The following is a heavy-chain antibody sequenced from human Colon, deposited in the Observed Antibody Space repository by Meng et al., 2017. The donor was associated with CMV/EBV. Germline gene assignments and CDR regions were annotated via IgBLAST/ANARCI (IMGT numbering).Heavy chain of an antibody. CDR2: ISSSGSTI. CDR1: GFTFSDYY. D-gene: IGHD2-15*01. CDR3: ARDLVAATPAFDY. V-gene: IGHV3-11*04. Sequence: GESLKISCAAPGFTFSDYYMSWSRQAPGEGLEWVSYISSSGSTIYYADSVKGRFTISRDNAKSSLYLKMNSPRAEDTAVYYCARDLVAATPAFDYWGQGTLVTVSS. J-gene: IGHJ4*02.